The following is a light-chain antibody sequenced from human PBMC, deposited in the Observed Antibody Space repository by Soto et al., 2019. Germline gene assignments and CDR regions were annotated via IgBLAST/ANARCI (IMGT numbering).Light chain of an antibody. CDR3: QQDNNWPPLT. V-gene: IGKV3-15*01. J-gene: IGKJ4*01. Sequence: EIVMTQSPATLSVSPGERATLSCRASESVSVNLAWYQQKPGQPPRLLIYGASTRATGIPARFSGSGSGTEFTLTINSLQSEDFAVYYCQQDNNWPPLTFGGGTTVEIK. CDR2: GAS. CDR1: ESVSVN.